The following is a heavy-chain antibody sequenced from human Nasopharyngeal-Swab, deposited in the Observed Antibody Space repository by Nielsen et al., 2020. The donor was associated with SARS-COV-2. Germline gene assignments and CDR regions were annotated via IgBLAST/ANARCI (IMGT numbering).Heavy chain of an antibody. CDR2: ISSGGSTI. CDR1: GFTFSDYY. J-gene: IGHJ4*02. V-gene: IGHV3-11*04. Sequence: GGSLRLSCAASGFTFSDYYMSWIRQAPGKGLEWVSYISSGGSTIYYADSVKGRFTISRDNAKNSLYLQMNSLRDEDTAVYYCARFPYYDILTGYSFDYWGQGTLVTVSS. CDR3: ARFPYYDILTGYSFDY. D-gene: IGHD3-9*01.